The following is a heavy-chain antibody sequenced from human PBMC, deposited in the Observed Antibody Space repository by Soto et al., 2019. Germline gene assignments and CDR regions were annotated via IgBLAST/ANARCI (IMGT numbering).Heavy chain of an antibody. D-gene: IGHD5-12*01. Sequence: QVQLVQSGAEVKKPGASVKVSCKASGYTFTNYGISWVRQAPGQGLEWMGWISAYNGNTNYPQKLQGRVTMTTDTSTSTANMELRSLRSDDTAVYYCAWLKGDGYNYLYWGQGALVTVSS. CDR1: GYTFTNYG. CDR3: AWLKGDGYNYLY. CDR2: ISAYNGNT. V-gene: IGHV1-18*01. J-gene: IGHJ4*02.